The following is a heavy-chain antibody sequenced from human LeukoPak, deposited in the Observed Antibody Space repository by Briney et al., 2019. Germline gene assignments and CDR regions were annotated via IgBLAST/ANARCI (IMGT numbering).Heavy chain of an antibody. D-gene: IGHD1-7*01. Sequence: QPGGSLRLSCAASEFDFSDYNMHWVRQPPGKGLEWVSYISMSSSTIYYADSVKGRFTISRDNAKNSLYLQMDRLRAEDTAVYHCARENRGNFKPRADYWGQGTLVTVSS. CDR2: ISMSSSTI. J-gene: IGHJ4*02. V-gene: IGHV3-48*04. CDR3: ARENRGNFKPRADY. CDR1: EFDFSDYN.